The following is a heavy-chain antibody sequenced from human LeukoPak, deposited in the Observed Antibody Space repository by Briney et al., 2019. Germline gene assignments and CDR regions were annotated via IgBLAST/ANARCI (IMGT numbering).Heavy chain of an antibody. J-gene: IGHJ3*02. CDR2: IIPIFGTA. CDR1: GGTFSSNT. D-gene: IGHD3-16*01. Sequence: GASVKVSCKASGGTFSSNTISWVRQAPGQGLEWMGGIIPIFGTANYAQKFQGRVTITTDESTSTAYRELSSLRSEDTAVYYCARPHFYVWGRHVAFDIWGQGTMVTVSS. CDR3: ARPHFYVWGRHVAFDI. V-gene: IGHV1-69*05.